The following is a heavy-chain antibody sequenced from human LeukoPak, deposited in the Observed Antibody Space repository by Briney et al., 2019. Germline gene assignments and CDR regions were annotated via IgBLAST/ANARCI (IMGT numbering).Heavy chain of an antibody. D-gene: IGHD7-27*01. V-gene: IGHV3-66*01. CDR3: ARDSGNWGNY. Sequence: GGSLRLSCAASGFNVSNNYMSWVRQAPGKGLEWVSVIYSGGSTYYADSVKGRFTVSRDNSKNTVYLQMNSLRAEDTAVYYCARDSGNWGNYWGQGTLVTVSS. J-gene: IGHJ4*02. CDR1: GFNVSNNY. CDR2: IYSGGST.